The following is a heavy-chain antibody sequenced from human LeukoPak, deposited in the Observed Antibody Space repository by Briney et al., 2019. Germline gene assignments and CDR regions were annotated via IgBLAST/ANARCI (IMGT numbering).Heavy chain of an antibody. D-gene: IGHD5-18*01. V-gene: IGHV4-34*01. Sequence: PSETLSLTCAVYGGSFSGYYWSWIRQPPGKGLEWIGKINHSRSSNYNPSLKSRVTISVDTYNIQFSLKLSSVTAADTAVYYCAIRRVYSYGYGPWGQGTMVTVSS. CDR1: GGSFSGYY. J-gene: IGHJ5*02. CDR2: INHSRSS. CDR3: AIRRVYSYGYGP.